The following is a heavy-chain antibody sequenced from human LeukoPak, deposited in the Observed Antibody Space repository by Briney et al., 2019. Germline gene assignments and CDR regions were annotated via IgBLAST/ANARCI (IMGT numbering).Heavy chain of an antibody. Sequence: GASVKVSCKASGYTFTSYDINWVRQATGQGLEWMGWMNPNSGNTGYAQKFQGRVTMTRNTSISTAYMELSSLRSEDTAVYYCARVCWGIAVAGTRWFDPWGQGTLVTVSS. CDR1: GYTFTSYD. D-gene: IGHD6-19*01. V-gene: IGHV1-8*02. CDR2: MNPNSGNT. CDR3: ARVCWGIAVAGTRWFDP. J-gene: IGHJ5*02.